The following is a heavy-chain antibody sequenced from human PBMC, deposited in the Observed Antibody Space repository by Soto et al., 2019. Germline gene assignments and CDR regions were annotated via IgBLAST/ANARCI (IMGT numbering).Heavy chain of an antibody. Sequence: PGGSLRLSCAASGFTGRSNYMSWVRQAPGKGLEWVSFIYSGVSTYYADSVKGRFTISRDNSKNTLYLQMNSLRAEDTAVYYCARGLYFDYWGQGTLVTVSS. J-gene: IGHJ4*02. CDR1: GFTGRSNY. CDR3: ARGLYFDY. V-gene: IGHV3-53*01. D-gene: IGHD3-22*01. CDR2: IYSGVST.